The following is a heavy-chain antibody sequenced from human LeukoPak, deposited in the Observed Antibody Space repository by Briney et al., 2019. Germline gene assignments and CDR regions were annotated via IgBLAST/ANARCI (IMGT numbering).Heavy chain of an antibody. CDR3: ARGLGDFWSGYLSSLDYYYYYGMDV. J-gene: IGHJ6*02. CDR1: GYTFTSYH. V-gene: IGHV1-8*01. D-gene: IGHD3-3*01. Sequence: ASVKVSCKASGYTFTSYHMHWVRQAPGQGLEWMGCMNPNSGNTGYAQKFQGRVTMTRNASISTAYMELSSLRSEDTAVYYCARGLGDFWSGYLSSLDYYYYYGMDVWGQGTTVTVSS. CDR2: MNPNSGNT.